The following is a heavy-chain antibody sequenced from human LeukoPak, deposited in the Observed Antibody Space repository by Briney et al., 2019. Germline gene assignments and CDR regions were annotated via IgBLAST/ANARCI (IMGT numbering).Heavy chain of an antibody. CDR3: ARVGDYTDPY. Sequence: SETLSLTCTVSGGSVSSGYYYWSWIRQPPGKGLEWIGYIYYSGSTNYNPSLKSRVTISVDTSKNQFSLKLSSVTAADTAVYYCARVGDYTDPYWGQGTLVTVSS. D-gene: IGHD4-17*01. J-gene: IGHJ4*02. V-gene: IGHV4-61*01. CDR1: GGSVSSGYYY. CDR2: IYYSGST.